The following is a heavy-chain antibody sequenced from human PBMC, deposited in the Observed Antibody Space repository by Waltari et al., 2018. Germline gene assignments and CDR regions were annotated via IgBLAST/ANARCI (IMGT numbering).Heavy chain of an antibody. D-gene: IGHD1-26*01. J-gene: IGHJ5*02. Sequence: QVHLQESGPGLVKPSETLSLTCTVSGDSISSYYWTWIRQPAGKGLEWIGRISSSGKTLHKPSLKRRGTMSVDTSKNQISLKVISVTAADTAVYYCVRDQRVGGTLLYNWFDPWGQGTLVTVSS. CDR3: VRDQRVGGTLLYNWFDP. V-gene: IGHV4-4*07. CDR2: ISSSGKT. CDR1: GDSISSYY.